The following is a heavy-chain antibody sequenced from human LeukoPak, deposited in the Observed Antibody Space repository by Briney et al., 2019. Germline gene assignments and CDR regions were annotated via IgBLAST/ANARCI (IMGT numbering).Heavy chain of an antibody. CDR2: IGGSGDNK. D-gene: IGHD2-2*01. V-gene: IGHV3-23*01. CDR1: GFTFSSYA. Sequence: GGSLRLSCAASGFTFSSYAMSWVRQAPGKGLEWVSTIGGSGDNKYYADSVKGRFTIPRDNSKNTLYLRMNSLRAEGTAVYYCAKSISYWFDSWGQGTLVTVSS. CDR3: AKSISYWFDS. J-gene: IGHJ5*01.